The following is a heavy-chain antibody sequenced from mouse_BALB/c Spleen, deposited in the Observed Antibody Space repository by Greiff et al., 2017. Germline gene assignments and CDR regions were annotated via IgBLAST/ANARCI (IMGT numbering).Heavy chain of an antibody. D-gene: IGHD2-14*01. CDR1: GFTFSSFG. Sequence: EVMLVESGGGLVQPGGSRKLSCAASGFTFSSFGMHWVRQAPEKGLEWVAYISSGSSTIYYADTVKGRFTISRDNPKNTLFLQMTSLRSEDTAMYYCARSAYYRYDGAMDYWGQGTSVTVSS. CDR2: ISSGSSTI. V-gene: IGHV5-17*02. J-gene: IGHJ4*01. CDR3: ARSAYYRYDGAMDY.